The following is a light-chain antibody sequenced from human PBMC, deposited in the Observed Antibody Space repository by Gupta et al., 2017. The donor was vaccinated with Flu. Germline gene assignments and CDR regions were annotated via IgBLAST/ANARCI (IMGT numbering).Light chain of an antibody. V-gene: IGKV3-20*01. CDR3: QQYGNSPLIT. CDR2: GAS. CDR1: QSVSSTY. J-gene: IGKJ5*01. Sequence: EIVLTQSPGTLSLSPGERATLSCRASQSVSSTYLAWYQQRPGQSPRLLIYGASTRATGTPDRFSGTVSATEFTLTISRVEPEDFAVYYCQQYGNSPLITFGQGSRLEIK.